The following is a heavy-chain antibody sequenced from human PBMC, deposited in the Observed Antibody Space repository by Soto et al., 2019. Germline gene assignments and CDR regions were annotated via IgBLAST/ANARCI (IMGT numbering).Heavy chain of an antibody. CDR2: IYWDDDK. V-gene: IGHV2-5*02. CDR1: GFSLSTSGVG. Sequence: QITLKESGPTLVKPTQTLTLTCTFSGFSLSTSGVGVGWIRQPPGKALEWLALIYWDDDKRYSPSLKSRLTITKDTSKNQVVLTMTNMDPVDTATYYCAQGSSWYQGDWFYPWGQGTLVTVSS. J-gene: IGHJ5*02. CDR3: AQGSSWYQGDWFYP. D-gene: IGHD6-13*01.